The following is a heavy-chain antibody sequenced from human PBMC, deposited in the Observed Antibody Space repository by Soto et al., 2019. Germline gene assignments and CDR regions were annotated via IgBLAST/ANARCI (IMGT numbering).Heavy chain of an antibody. V-gene: IGHV3-30*18. CDR3: AKDLVVRYAGIDY. CDR2: ISYDGSNK. Sequence: VGSLRLSCASSVFTFSSYGMHCVRHSPGKWLEWVAVISYDGSNKYYADSVKGRFTISRDNSKNTLYLQMNSLRAEDTAVYYCAKDLVVRYAGIDYWGQGTLVTVSS. D-gene: IGHD2-21*01. CDR1: VFTFSSYG. J-gene: IGHJ4*02.